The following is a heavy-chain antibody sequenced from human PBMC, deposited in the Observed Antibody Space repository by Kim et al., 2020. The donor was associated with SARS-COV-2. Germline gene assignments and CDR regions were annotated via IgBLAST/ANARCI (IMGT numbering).Heavy chain of an antibody. CDR1: GGSISSYY. CDR3: ARAREGYSSSWYLDY. D-gene: IGHD6-13*01. Sequence: SETLSLTCTVSGGSISSYYWSWIRQPPGKGLEWIGYIYYSGSTNDNPSLKSRVTISVDTSKNQFSLMLSSVTAADTAVYYCARAREGYSSSWYLDYWGQG. V-gene: IGHV4-59*01. J-gene: IGHJ4*02. CDR2: IYYSGST.